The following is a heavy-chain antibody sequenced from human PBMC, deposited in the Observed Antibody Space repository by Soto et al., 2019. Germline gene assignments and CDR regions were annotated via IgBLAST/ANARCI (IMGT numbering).Heavy chain of an antibody. CDR3: AKDTGRGGGSVFDY. CDR1: GFIFSNYA. D-gene: IGHD2-15*01. Sequence: EVQLLESGGGLVQPGGSLRLSCAPSGFIFSNYARSWVRQARGKGLEWVSAISGSGADTYYTESVKGRFTISRDNFKNTLYLQMNSLRVEDTAVYYCAKDTGRGGGSVFDYWGQGTLVTVSS. J-gene: IGHJ4*02. V-gene: IGHV3-23*01. CDR2: ISGSGADT.